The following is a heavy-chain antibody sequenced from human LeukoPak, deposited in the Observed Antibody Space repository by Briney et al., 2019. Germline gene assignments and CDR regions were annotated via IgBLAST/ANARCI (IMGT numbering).Heavy chain of an antibody. Sequence: GGSLRLSCAASGFTFSSYGMHWVRQAPGKGLEWVAVIWFDGSNKYYADSVKGRFTISRDNAKNSLYLQMDSLRAEDTALYYCASGADYWGQGTLVTVSS. CDR2: IWFDGSNK. D-gene: IGHD3-10*01. CDR1: GFTFSSYG. J-gene: IGHJ4*02. CDR3: ASGADY. V-gene: IGHV3-33*03.